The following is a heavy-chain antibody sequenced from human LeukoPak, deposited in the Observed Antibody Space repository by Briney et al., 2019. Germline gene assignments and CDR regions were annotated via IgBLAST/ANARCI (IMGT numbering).Heavy chain of an antibody. Sequence: GSLRLSCAASRFTFSSYWLSWVRQAPGKGLEWVANIKQDGSEKYYVDSVKGRFTISRDNAKNSLYLQMNSLRAEDTAVYYCAIYSSSWYNNFDCWGQGTLVTVSS. D-gene: IGHD6-13*01. CDR3: AIYSSSWYNNFDC. CDR1: RFTFSSYW. V-gene: IGHV3-7*01. J-gene: IGHJ4*02. CDR2: IKQDGSEK.